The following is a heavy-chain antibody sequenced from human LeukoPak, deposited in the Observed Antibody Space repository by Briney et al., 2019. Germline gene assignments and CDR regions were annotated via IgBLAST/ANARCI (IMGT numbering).Heavy chain of an antibody. V-gene: IGHV1-18*01. D-gene: IGHD3-22*01. Sequence: ASVKVSCKASGYTFTSYGISWVRQAPGQGLEWMGWISAYNGNTNYAQKLQGRVTMTTDTSTSTAYMELRSLRSDDTAVYYCARETGHYYGSSGSYFQHWGQGTLVTVSS. CDR2: ISAYNGNT. CDR3: ARETGHYYGSSGSYFQH. J-gene: IGHJ1*01. CDR1: GYTFTSYG.